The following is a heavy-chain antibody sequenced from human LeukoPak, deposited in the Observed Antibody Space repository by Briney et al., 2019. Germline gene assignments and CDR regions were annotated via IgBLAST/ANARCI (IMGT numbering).Heavy chain of an antibody. CDR1: GFTFDDYA. CDR3: AKGRGKYYYDSSGYDAFDI. V-gene: IGHV3-9*03. Sequence: GRSLRLSCAASGFTFDDYAMHWVRQAPGKGLEWVSGISWNSGSIGYADSVKGRFTISRDNAKNSLYLQMNSLRAEDMALYYCAKGRGKYYYDSSGYDAFDIWGQGTMVTVSS. CDR2: ISWNSGSI. D-gene: IGHD3-22*01. J-gene: IGHJ3*02.